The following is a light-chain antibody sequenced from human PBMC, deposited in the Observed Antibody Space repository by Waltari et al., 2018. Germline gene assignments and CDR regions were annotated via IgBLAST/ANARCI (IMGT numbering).Light chain of an antibody. Sequence: QSALIQPASVSGSPGQSITMSCTETNSAVGTYNLVSWYQQPPGKAPKLLIYEGNKRPSGVSYRFSGSKSGNTSSLTISGLQAEDEADYYCSSYAGSSSPRVFGGGTKLTVL. CDR1: NSAVGTYNL. CDR2: EGN. J-gene: IGLJ3*02. CDR3: SSYAGSSSPRV. V-gene: IGLV2-23*01.